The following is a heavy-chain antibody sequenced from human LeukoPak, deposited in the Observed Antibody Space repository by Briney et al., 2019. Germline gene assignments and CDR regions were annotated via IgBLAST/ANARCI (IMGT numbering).Heavy chain of an antibody. D-gene: IGHD1-14*01. CDR1: GDFVSSSNYY. CDR2: IYYSGST. Sequence: PSETLSLTCTVSGDFVSSSNYYWAWIRQPPGKGLEWIGNIYYSGSTYYNPSLKSRLTISVDTSKNQFSLILTSVTAADTAVYYCARLNKPGWFDPWGQGTLVTVSS. V-gene: IGHV4-39*01. J-gene: IGHJ5*02. CDR3: ARLNKPGWFDP.